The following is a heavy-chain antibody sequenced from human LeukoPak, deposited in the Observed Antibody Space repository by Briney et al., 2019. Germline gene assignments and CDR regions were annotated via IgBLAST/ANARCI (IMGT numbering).Heavy chain of an antibody. CDR3: ARRRWVRGPDVVNPFDY. J-gene: IGHJ4*02. D-gene: IGHD5-12*01. CDR1: GGSISSSSDY. V-gene: IGHV4-39*01. Sequence: ETLSLTCTVSGGSISSSSDYWGWIRQPPGKGLEWIGSIYYSGRTHYNPSLKSRVTISVDTSKNQFSLKLSSVTAADTAVYYCARRRWVRGPDVVNPFDYWGQGTLVTVSS. CDR2: IYYSGRT.